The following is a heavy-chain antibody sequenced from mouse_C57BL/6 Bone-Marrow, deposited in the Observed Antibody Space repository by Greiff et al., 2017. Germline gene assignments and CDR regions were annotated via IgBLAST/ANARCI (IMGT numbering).Heavy chain of an antibody. V-gene: IGHV1-18*01. J-gene: IGHJ4*01. CDR3: SRDGNYLYYAMDY. CDR2: INPNNGGT. D-gene: IGHD2-1*01. Sequence: EVQLQQSGPELVKPGASVKIPCKASGYTFTDYNMDWVKQSHGKSLEWIGDINPNNGGTIYNQKFKGKATLTVDKSSSTAYIELRSLTSEDTAVYYFSRDGNYLYYAMDYWGQGASVLVSS. CDR1: GYTFTDYN.